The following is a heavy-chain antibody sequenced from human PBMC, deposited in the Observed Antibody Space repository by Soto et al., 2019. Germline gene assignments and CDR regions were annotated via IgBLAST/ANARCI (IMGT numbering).Heavy chain of an antibody. CDR3: AREAYDRADY. V-gene: IGHV4-38-2*02. CDR1: GYSISSGYH. D-gene: IGHD3-10*02. Sequence: SETLSLTCDVSGYSISSGYHWGWNRQPPGKGLEWIGSIYHSGTSYYNPSLMIRVSISVDTSKNQFSLKVTSVTAADTAVYYCAREAYDRADYWGQGTQVTVFS. J-gene: IGHJ4*02. CDR2: IYHSGTS.